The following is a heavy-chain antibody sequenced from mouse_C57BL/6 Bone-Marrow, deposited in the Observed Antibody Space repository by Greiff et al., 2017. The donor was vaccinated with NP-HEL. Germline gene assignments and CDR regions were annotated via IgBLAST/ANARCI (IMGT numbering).Heavy chain of an antibody. Sequence: QVQLQQSGPGLVQPSQSLSITCTVSGFSLTSYGVHWVRQSPGKGLEWLGVIWSGGSTDYNAAFISRLSISKDNSKSQVFFKMNSLQADDTAIYYCARNPLTKSYSMDYWGQGTSVTVSS. D-gene: IGHD1-3*01. V-gene: IGHV2-2*01. CDR3: ARNPLTKSYSMDY. J-gene: IGHJ4*01. CDR2: IWSGGST. CDR1: GFSLTSYG.